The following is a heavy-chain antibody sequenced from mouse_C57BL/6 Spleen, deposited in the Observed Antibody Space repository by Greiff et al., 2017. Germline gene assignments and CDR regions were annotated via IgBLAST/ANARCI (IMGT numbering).Heavy chain of an antibody. CDR2: IYPGSGST. J-gene: IGHJ4*01. D-gene: IGHD5-5*01. Sequence: VQLQQSGAELVKPGASVKMSCKASGYTFTSYWITWVKQRPGQGLEWIGDIYPGSGSTNYNEKFKSKATLTVDTSSSTAYMQLSSLTSEDSAVYYCARWCTSYPLYAMGYWGQGTSVTVSS. V-gene: IGHV1-55*01. CDR3: ARWCTSYPLYAMGY. CDR1: GYTFTSYW.